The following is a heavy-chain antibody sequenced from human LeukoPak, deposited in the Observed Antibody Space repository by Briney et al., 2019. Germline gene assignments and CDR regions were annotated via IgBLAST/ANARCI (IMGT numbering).Heavy chain of an antibody. Sequence: ASVKVSCKASGYTFTSYGISWVRRAPGQGLEWMGWISAYNGNTNYAQKLQGRVTMTTDTSTSTAYMELRSLRSDDTAVYHCARVDTMVRGVSLFDYWGQGTLVTVSS. CDR3: ARVDTMVRGVSLFDY. J-gene: IGHJ4*02. D-gene: IGHD3-10*01. V-gene: IGHV1-18*01. CDR2: ISAYNGNT. CDR1: GYTFTSYG.